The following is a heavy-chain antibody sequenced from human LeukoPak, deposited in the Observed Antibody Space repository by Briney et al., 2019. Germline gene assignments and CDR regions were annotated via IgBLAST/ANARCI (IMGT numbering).Heavy chain of an antibody. CDR3: ARGSLLTFREDVEGY. Sequence: ASVKVSCKASGSTFIGYYMHWVRQAPGQGLEWMGWINPNSGGTNYAQKFQGRVTMTRDTSISTAYMELSRPRSDDTAVYYCARGSLLTFREDVEGYWGQGTLVTVSS. V-gene: IGHV1-2*02. CDR2: INPNSGGT. J-gene: IGHJ4*02. CDR1: GSTFIGYY. D-gene: IGHD3-16*01.